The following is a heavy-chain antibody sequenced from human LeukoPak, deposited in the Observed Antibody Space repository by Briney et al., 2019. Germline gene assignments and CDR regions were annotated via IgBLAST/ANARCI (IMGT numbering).Heavy chain of an antibody. CDR2: ISGSGGST. J-gene: IGHJ3*02. CDR1: GFTFSSYG. CDR3: AKPYYDSSGYALVAFDI. D-gene: IGHD3-22*01. Sequence: GGSLRLSCAASGFTFSSYGMSWVRQAPGKGLEWVSAISGSGGSTYYADSVKGRFTISRDNSKNTLYLQMNSLRAEDTAVYYCAKPYYDSSGYALVAFDIWGQGTMVTVPS. V-gene: IGHV3-23*01.